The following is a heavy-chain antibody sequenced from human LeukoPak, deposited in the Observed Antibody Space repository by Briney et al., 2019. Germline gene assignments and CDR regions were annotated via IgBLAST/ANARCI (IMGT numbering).Heavy chain of an antibody. J-gene: IGHJ3*02. CDR1: GFTVSSNY. V-gene: IGHV3-53*04. CDR2: IYSGGSA. Sequence: GGSLRLSCAASGFTVSSNYMSWVRQAPGKGLEWVSVIYSGGSAYYADSVKGRFTISRHNSKNTLYLQMNSLRAEDTAVYYCARGGGGDYGDYGDAFDIWGQGTMVTVSS. CDR3: ARGGGGDYGDYGDAFDI. D-gene: IGHD4-17*01.